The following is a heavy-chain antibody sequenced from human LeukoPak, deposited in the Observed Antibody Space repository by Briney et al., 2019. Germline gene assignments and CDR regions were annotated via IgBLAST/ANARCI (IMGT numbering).Heavy chain of an antibody. CDR1: GFTFADYA. CDR2: ITWNGGTL. D-gene: IGHD6-19*01. J-gene: IGHJ4*02. CDR3: VKDIYSGGRRHYFDA. Sequence: GGSLRLSCAVSGFTFADYAMHWVRQVLGKRLEWVSGITWNGGTLGYVDSVKGRFTISRDNAKESLYLQMNSLRPEATALYYSVKDIYSGGRRHYFDAWGQGILVTVSS. V-gene: IGHV3-9*01.